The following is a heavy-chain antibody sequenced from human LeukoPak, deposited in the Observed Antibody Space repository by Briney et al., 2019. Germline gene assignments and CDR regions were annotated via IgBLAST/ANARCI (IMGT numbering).Heavy chain of an antibody. J-gene: IGHJ3*02. CDR3: AMSYYDSSGYYFGDAFNI. CDR2: INSDESNT. CDR1: GFTFSSYW. Sequence: GGSLRLSCAASGFTFSSYWMHWVRQAPGKGLVWVSRINSDESNTNYAGSVRGRFTISRDNAKNRLYLQMNSLRAEDTAMYYCAMSYYDSSGYYFGDAFNIWGHGTMVTVSS. V-gene: IGHV3-74*01. D-gene: IGHD3-22*01.